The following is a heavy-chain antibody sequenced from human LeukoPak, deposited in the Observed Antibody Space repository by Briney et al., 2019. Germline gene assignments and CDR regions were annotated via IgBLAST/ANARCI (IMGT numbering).Heavy chain of an antibody. CDR3: ARDLDMVRGVIITSAFDI. V-gene: IGHV1-46*03. D-gene: IGHD3-10*01. J-gene: IGHJ3*02. CDR2: INPSGGST. CDR1: GYTFTSYY. Sequence: GASVKVSCKASGYTFTSYYMHWVRQAPGQGLEWVGIINPSGGSTSYAQKFQGRVTMTRDTSTSTVYMELSSLRSEDTAVYYCARDLDMVRGVIITSAFDIWGQGTMVTVSS.